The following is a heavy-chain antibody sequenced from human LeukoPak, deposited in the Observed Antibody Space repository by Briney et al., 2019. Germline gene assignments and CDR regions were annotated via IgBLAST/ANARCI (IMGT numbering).Heavy chain of an antibody. D-gene: IGHD6-19*01. J-gene: IGHJ4*02. Sequence: GGSLRLSCGASGFTFSSYEMHWVRQAPGKGLEWVSYISSSGSPIYYADSVKGRFTISRDNAKNSLYLQMNSLRAEDTAIYYCVLRGAVAAADFWGQGTLVTVSS. CDR2: ISSSGSPI. CDR3: VLRGAVAAADF. V-gene: IGHV3-48*03. CDR1: GFTFSSYE.